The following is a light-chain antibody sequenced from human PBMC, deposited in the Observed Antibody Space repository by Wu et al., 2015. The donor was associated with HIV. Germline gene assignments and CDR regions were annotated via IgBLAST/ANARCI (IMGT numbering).Light chain of an antibody. CDR1: QSISSRH. V-gene: IGKV3-20*01. CDR2: GTS. J-gene: IGKJ2*01. Sequence: EIVLTQSPGTLSLSPGERATLSCRASQSISSRHLAWYQQKLGQPPRLLMYGTSSRATDTSQTRFSGSGSGTDFTLTISRLEPDDFAVYYCHQYGFSPYYFGQGPSWRSN. CDR3: HQYGFSPYY.